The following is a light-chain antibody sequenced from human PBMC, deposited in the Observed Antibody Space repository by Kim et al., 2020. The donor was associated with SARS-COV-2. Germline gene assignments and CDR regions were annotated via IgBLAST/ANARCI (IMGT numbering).Light chain of an antibody. Sequence: ASVGDRVTITCQASQDITKYLNWYQHKPGKAPNLLIYDASNLKTGVPSRFSGSGSGTDFSFTISSLQPEDIATYYCQQYNNLPRTFGQGTKVDIK. J-gene: IGKJ2*01. CDR2: DAS. V-gene: IGKV1-33*01. CDR1: QDITKY. CDR3: QQYNNLPRT.